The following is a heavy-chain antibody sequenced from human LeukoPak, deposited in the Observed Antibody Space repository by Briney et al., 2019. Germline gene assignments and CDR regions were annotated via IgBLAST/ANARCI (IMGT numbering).Heavy chain of an antibody. J-gene: IGHJ3*02. D-gene: IGHD4-17*01. CDR1: GGSISSGGYS. V-gene: IGHV4-30-2*01. CDR2: IYHSGST. CDR3: ARGGVTTRAFDI. Sequence: PSETLSLTCAVSGGSISSGGYSWSWIRQPPGKGLEWIGYIYHSGSTYYNPSLKSRVTISVDRSKNQFSLKLSSVTAADTAVYYCARGGVTTRAFDIWGQGTMVTVSS.